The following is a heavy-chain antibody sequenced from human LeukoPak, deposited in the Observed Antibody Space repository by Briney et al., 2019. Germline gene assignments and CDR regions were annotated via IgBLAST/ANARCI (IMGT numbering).Heavy chain of an antibody. D-gene: IGHD5-24*01. CDR2: IYTSGST. V-gene: IGHV4-61*02. CDR1: GGSISSGSYY. J-gene: IGHJ5*02. CDR3: ARHTAEKYNWFDR. Sequence: SETLSLTCTVSGGSISSGSYYWSWIRQPAGKGLEWIGRIYTSGSTNYNPSLKSRVTISVDTSKNQFSLKLSSVTAADTAVYYCARHTAEKYNWFDRWGQGTLVTVSS.